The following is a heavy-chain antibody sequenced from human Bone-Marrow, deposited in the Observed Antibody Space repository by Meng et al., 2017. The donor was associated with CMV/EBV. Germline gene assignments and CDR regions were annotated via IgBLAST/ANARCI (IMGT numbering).Heavy chain of an antibody. CDR1: GFTFSSYG. J-gene: IGHJ3*02. CDR2: INHSGST. Sequence: ESLKISCAASGFTFSSYGMHWVRQPPGRGLEWIGEINHSGSTNYNPSLKSRVTISVDTSKNQFSLKLSSVTAADTAVYYCARDSIFGVVINAFDIWGQGTMVTVSS. CDR3: ARDSIFGVVINAFDI. V-gene: IGHV4-34*01. D-gene: IGHD3-3*02.